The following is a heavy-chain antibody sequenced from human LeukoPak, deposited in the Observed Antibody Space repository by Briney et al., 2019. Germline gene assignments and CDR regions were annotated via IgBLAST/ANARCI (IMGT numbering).Heavy chain of an antibody. Sequence: GESLKISCKGSEYSFTSHWIGRVRQSPGKGLEWMGVIYPGDSDTRYSPSFQGQVTISADKSISTAYLQWNSLKASDTAMYYCARNIQRYCSGGSCYSNWYCDLWGRGTLVTVSS. CDR2: IYPGDSDT. V-gene: IGHV5-51*01. CDR3: ARNIQRYCSGGSCYSNWYCDL. D-gene: IGHD2-15*01. J-gene: IGHJ2*01. CDR1: EYSFTSHW.